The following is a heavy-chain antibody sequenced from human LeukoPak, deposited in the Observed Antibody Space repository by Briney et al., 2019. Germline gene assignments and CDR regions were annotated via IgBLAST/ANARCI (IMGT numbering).Heavy chain of an antibody. CDR3: ARDKDSYGTNWFDP. J-gene: IGHJ5*02. CDR2: IYYSGST. Sequence: SETLSLTCTVSGGSISSYYWSWIRQPPGKGLEWIGYIYYSGSTNYNPSLKSRVTISVDTSKNQFSLKLSSVTAADTAVYYCARDKDSYGTNWFDPWGQGTLVTVSS. CDR1: GGSISSYY. V-gene: IGHV4-59*01. D-gene: IGHD5-18*01.